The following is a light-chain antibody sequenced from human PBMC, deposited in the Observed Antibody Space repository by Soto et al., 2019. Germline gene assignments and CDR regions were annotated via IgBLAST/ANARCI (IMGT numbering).Light chain of an antibody. CDR3: QQYNSYSYT. CDR2: GAS. V-gene: IGKV1-5*01. J-gene: IGKJ2*01. Sequence: DIQMTQSPSTLSASVGDRVTLTCRASQTISTWLAWYQQKPGKAPKLLIYGASSLQTGVPSRFSGSGSGTEFTRTISSLQPDDFATYYGQQYNSYSYTFGQGTKLEIK. CDR1: QTISTW.